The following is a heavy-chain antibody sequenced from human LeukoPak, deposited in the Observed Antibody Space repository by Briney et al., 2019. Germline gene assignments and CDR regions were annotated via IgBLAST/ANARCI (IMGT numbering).Heavy chain of an antibody. CDR2: IYPGDSET. J-gene: IGHJ6*02. CDR1: GYSFPNYW. Sequence: GESLKISCKGSGYSFPNYWIGWVRQMPGKGLEWMGIIYPGDSETRYSPPFQGQVTISVDKSISTAYLQWSSLKASDTAMYYCARPGGMDVWGQGTTVTVSS. V-gene: IGHV5-51*01. CDR3: ARPGGMDV.